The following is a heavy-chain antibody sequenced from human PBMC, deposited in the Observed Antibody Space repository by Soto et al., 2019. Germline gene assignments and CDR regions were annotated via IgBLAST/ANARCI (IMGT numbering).Heavy chain of an antibody. CDR1: GYTFTSYG. Sequence: ASVKVSCKASGYTFTSYGISWVRQAPGQGLEWMGWISAYNGNTNYAQKIQGRVTMTTDTSTSTAYMELRSLRSDDTAVYYCARVITIFGVVGHDAFDIWGQGTMVTVSS. V-gene: IGHV1-18*01. J-gene: IGHJ3*02. CDR3: ARVITIFGVVGHDAFDI. D-gene: IGHD3-3*01. CDR2: ISAYNGNT.